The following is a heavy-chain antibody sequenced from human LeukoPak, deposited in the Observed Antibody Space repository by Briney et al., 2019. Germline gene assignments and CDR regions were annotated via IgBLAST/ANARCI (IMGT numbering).Heavy chain of an antibody. CDR3: ARPRSVAGPIDY. V-gene: IGHV3-11*01. Sequence: GGSVRLSCAVSGFTFSDYYMSWIRQAPGKGLERVSYISSSGSIIYYGDSVKGRFTISRDNAKNSLYLQMNSLRAEDTAVYYCARPRSVAGPIDYWGQGTLVTVSS. J-gene: IGHJ4*02. D-gene: IGHD6-19*01. CDR1: GFTFSDYY. CDR2: ISSSGSII.